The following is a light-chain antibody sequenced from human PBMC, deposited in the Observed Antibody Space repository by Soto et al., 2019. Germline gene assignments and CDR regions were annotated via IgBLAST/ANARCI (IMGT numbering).Light chain of an antibody. CDR2: GAS. J-gene: IGKJ4*01. Sequence: EIVLTQSPGTLSLSPGERATLSCRASQSVSSSYLAWYQQKPGQAPRLLIYGASSMATGIPDRCSGSGSGTDFTLTISRLEPEDFAVYYCQHYGSLVLTFGGGTKVEIK. V-gene: IGKV3-20*01. CDR1: QSVSSSY. CDR3: QHYGSLVLT.